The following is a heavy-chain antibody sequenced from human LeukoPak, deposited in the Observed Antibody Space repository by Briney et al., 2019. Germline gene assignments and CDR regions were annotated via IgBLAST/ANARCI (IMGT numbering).Heavy chain of an antibody. CDR1: GGSISSSSYY. J-gene: IGHJ5*02. V-gene: IGHV4-39*07. D-gene: IGHD3-10*01. CDR2: IYYSGST. CDR3: AREGNYYGP. Sequence: SETLSLTCTVSGGSISSSSYYWGWIRQPPGKGLEWIGSIYYSGSTYYNPSLKSRVTISVDTSKNQFSLKLSSVTAADTAVYYCAREGNYYGPWGQGTLVTVSS.